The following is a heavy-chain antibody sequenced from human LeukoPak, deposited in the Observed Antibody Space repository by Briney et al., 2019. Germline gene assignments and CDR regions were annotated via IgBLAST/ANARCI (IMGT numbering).Heavy chain of an antibody. CDR3: ARAAMVRGVIIPPDY. J-gene: IGHJ4*02. CDR1: GFTFSSYS. Sequence: GGSLRLSCAASGFTFSSYSMNWVRQAPGKGLEWVSSISSSSSYIYYADSVKGRFTISRDNAKNSLYLQMNSLRAEDTAVYYCARAAMVRGVIIPPDYWGQGTLVTVSS. D-gene: IGHD3-10*01. CDR2: ISSSSSYI. V-gene: IGHV3-21*01.